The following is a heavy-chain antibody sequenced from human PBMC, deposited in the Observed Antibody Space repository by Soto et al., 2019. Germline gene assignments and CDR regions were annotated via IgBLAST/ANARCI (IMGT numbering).Heavy chain of an antibody. J-gene: IGHJ4*02. CDR2: ISYDGSNK. CDR3: GGGSSGLYFDY. V-gene: IGHV3-30*03. D-gene: IGHD6-19*01. Sequence: QVQLVESGGGVVQPGRSLRLSCAASGFTFSSYGMHWVRQAPGKGLEWVAVISYDGSNKYYADSVKGRFTISRDNSKNTLYLQMNSLRAEDTAVYYCGGGSSGLYFDYWGQGTLVTVSS. CDR1: GFTFSSYG.